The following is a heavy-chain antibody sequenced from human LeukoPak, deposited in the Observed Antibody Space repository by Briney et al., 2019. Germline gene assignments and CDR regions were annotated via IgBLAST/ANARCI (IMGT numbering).Heavy chain of an antibody. CDR1: GYTLTELS. CDR3: ATYQYCTNGVCFHYFDY. V-gene: IGHV1-24*01. D-gene: IGHD2-8*01. Sequence: ASVKVSCKVSGYTLTELSMHWVRQAPGKGLEWMGGFDPEDGETIYAQKIQGRVTMTEDTSTDTAYMELSSLRSEDTAVYYCATYQYCTNGVCFHYFDYWGQGTLVTVSS. J-gene: IGHJ4*02. CDR2: FDPEDGET.